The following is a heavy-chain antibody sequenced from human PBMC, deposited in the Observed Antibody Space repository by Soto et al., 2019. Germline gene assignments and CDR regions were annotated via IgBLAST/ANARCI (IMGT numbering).Heavy chain of an antibody. CDR1: GFTFSSYA. CDR2: LCRSDSST. CDR3: AKHDLFAITCYVSDS. V-gene: IGHV3-23*05. J-gene: IGHJ4*02. D-gene: IGHD2-2*01. Sequence: PGGALRLSCAASGFTFSSYAMNWGRQAPGPRLQWLSSLCRSDSSTNYADSVKGRLTIPRDNSKNPLYLPMNRLRAEDTAVSYCAKHDLFAITCYVSDSWGQGTLVTVSS.